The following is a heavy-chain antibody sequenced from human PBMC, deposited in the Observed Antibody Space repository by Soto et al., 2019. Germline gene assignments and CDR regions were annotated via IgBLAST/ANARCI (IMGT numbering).Heavy chain of an antibody. J-gene: IGHJ6*01. CDR1: GGTFSSYA. V-gene: IGHV1-69*05. Sequence: SVKVSCKASGGTFSSYAISWVRQAPGQGLEWMGGINPIFGTANYAQKFQGRVTITTDASTSTAYMELSSLRSEDTAVYYCARDLEYYGSWSCSRGYHYVMAFWRRGSSVIVSS. CDR3: ARDLEYYGSWSCSRGYHYVMAF. CDR2: INPIFGTA. D-gene: IGHD3-10*01.